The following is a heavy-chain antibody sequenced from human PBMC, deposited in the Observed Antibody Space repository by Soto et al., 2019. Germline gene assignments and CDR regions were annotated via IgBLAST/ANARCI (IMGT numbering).Heavy chain of an antibody. CDR3: TISREWLFYFDY. CDR1: GFTFGDYA. J-gene: IGHJ4*02. CDR2: IRSKAYGGTT. Sequence: EVQLVESGGGLVQPGRSLRLSCTASGFTFGDYAMSWFRQAPGKGLEWVGFIRSKAYGGTTDYAASVKRRFTISRDDSKSIAYLQMNSLKTEDTAVYYCTISREWLFYFDYWGQGTLVTVSS. V-gene: IGHV3-49*03. D-gene: IGHD6-19*01.